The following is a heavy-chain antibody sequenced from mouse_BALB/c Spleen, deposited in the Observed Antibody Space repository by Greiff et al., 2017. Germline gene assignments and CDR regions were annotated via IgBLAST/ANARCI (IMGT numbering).Heavy chain of an antibody. CDR2: ISSGGST. Sequence: EVKVVESGGGLVKPGGSLKLSCAASGFTFSSYAMSWVRQTPEKRLEWVASISSGGSTYYPDSVKGRFTISRDNARNILYLQMSSLRSEDTAMYYCAREGRDTGDAMDYWGQGTSVTVSS. V-gene: IGHV5-6-5*01. J-gene: IGHJ4*01. D-gene: IGHD1-1*01. CDR3: AREGRDTGDAMDY. CDR1: GFTFSSYA.